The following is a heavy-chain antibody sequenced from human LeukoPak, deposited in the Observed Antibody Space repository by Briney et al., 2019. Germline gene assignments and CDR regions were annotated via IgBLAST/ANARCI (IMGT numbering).Heavy chain of an antibody. CDR3: ARVLLWFGELLKDAFDI. V-gene: IGHV1-18*01. Sequence: ASVTASCLPSGYTFTSYGTSWVRQAPGHLLEWMGSISAYNGNTNHAQKLQGRVTLTTDTSTSTAYMELRSLRSDDTAVYYCARVLLWFGELLKDAFDIWGQGTMVTVSS. D-gene: IGHD3-10*01. J-gene: IGHJ3*02. CDR1: GYTFTSYG. CDR2: ISAYNGNT.